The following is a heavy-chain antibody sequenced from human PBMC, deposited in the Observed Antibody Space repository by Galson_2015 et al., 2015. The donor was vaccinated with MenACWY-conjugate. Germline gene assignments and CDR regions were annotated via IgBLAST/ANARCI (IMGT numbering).Heavy chain of an antibody. Sequence: ETLSLPCTVSGGSISGHYWRWFRQPPVKGVEWIAYIRDTESLKDNPCLKSRVTMSADKSNNQFSLRLISVTAADTAVYYGASGGTHPRRFLQWIDPWGQGSLVTVPS. D-gene: IGHD1-26*01. J-gene: IGHJ5*02. CDR3: ASGGTHPRRFLQWIDP. CDR1: GGSISGHY. CDR2: IRDTESL. V-gene: IGHV4-59*11.